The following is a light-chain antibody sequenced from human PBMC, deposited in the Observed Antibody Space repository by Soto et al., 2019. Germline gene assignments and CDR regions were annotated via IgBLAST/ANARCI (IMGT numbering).Light chain of an antibody. J-gene: IGKJ1*01. CDR3: QHFDEYPWT. CDR1: QSISAS. Sequence: DIQMTQSPSTLSASVGDRVTITCRATQSISASLAWYQQKPGEAPTLLIYDASSLETGVPSRFSGGVSETECTLTISSLQPDDVATYYCQHFDEYPWTFGQRTKVEIK. V-gene: IGKV1-5*01. CDR2: DAS.